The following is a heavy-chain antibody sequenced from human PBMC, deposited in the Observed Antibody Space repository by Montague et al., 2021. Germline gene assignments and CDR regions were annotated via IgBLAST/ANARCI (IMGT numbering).Heavy chain of an antibody. J-gene: IGHJ4*02. V-gene: IGHV4-34*01. CDR1: GGSLSEYY. CDR2: VKHIGST. CDR3: ASDRGPFDY. D-gene: IGHD3-10*01. Sequence: ETLSLTCGVYGGSLSEYYWTWIRQSPEKGLEWIGEVKHIGSTNYNPSLKRRVTMSVDKSKNQFSLKLRSVTAADTAVYYCASDRGPFDYWGQGTVVTVSS.